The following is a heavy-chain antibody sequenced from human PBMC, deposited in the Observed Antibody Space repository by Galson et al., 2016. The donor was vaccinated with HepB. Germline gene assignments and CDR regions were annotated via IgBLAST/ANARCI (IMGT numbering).Heavy chain of an antibody. CDR2: IKQDGNEK. CDR1: GFTFNVYW. Sequence: SLRLSCAASGFTFNVYWMTWVRQAPGKGLEWVANIKQDGNEKHYVDSVKGRFTISRDNANVSLHLEMNSLRAEDTAVYYCARRFPRYDILTDDYYYYLDVCGKGTTLTVSS. D-gene: IGHD3-9*01. V-gene: IGHV3-7*03. J-gene: IGHJ6*03. CDR3: ARRFPRYDILTDDYYYYLDV.